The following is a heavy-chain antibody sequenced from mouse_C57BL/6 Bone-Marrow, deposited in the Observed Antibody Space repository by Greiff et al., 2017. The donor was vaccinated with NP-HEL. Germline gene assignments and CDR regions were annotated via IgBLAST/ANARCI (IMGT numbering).Heavy chain of an antibody. D-gene: IGHD4-1*01. V-gene: IGHV1-55*01. CDR2: IYPGSGST. CDR3: ASRRANWDPEGFAY. Sequence: QVQLQQPGAALVKPGASVKMSCKASGYTFTSYWITWVKQRPGQGLEWIGDIYPGSGSTNYNEKFKSKATLTVDTSSSTAYMQLSSLTSEDSAVYYCASRRANWDPEGFAYWGQGTLVTVSA. J-gene: IGHJ3*01. CDR1: GYTFTSYW.